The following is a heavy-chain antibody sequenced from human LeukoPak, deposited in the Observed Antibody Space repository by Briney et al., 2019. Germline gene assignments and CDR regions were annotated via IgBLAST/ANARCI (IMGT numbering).Heavy chain of an antibody. CDR1: GYTFTSYG. CDR3: ASGDIVVVPAAMNYYYGMDV. D-gene: IGHD2-2*01. CDR2: ISAYNGNT. Sequence: GASVKVPCKASGYTFTSYGISWVRQAPGQGLEWMGWISAYNGNTNYAQKLQGRVTMTTDTSTSTAYMELRSLRSDDTAVYYCASGDIVVVPAAMNYYYGMDVWGQGTTVTVSS. J-gene: IGHJ6*02. V-gene: IGHV1-18*01.